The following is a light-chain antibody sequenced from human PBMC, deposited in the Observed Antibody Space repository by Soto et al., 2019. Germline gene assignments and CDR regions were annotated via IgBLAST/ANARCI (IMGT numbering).Light chain of an antibody. V-gene: IGKV4-1*01. CDR1: QCLLYSSNTKNY. CDR2: WAS. J-gene: IGKJ4*01. Sequence: DIVMTQSPDSLAVSLGVRAAVNCKSSQCLLYSSNTKNYLAWYQQKPGQPPKMLIYWASSRESGVPDRFSGSGSGTDFTLTISSLQAEDVAVYYCQQYYSTPLTFGGGTKVDIK. CDR3: QQYYSTPLT.